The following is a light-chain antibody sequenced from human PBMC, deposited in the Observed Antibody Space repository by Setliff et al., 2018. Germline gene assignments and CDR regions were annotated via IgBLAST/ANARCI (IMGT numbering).Light chain of an antibody. CDR3: ASKTGPGTYV. J-gene: IGLJ1*01. Sequence: QSVLTQPASVSGSPEQSITISCTGEFGAYGSAYVSWYQQHPDKAPKLIIYDVNNRPSGISHRFSGSNSANTASLTISGLQAEDGAEYFCASKTGPGTYVFGTGTKV. CDR1: FGAYGSAY. CDR2: DVN. V-gene: IGLV2-14*03.